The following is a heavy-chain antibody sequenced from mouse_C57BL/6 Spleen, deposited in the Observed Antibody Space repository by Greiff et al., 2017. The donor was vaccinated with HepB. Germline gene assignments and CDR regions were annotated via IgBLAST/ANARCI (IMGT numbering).Heavy chain of an antibody. Sequence: EVKVVESGTVLARPGASVKMSCKTSGYTFTSYWMHWVKQRPGQGLEWIGAIYPGNSDTSYNQKFKGKAKLTAVTSASTAYMELSSLTNEDSAVYYCTRSGDFPYAMDYWGQGTSVTVSS. V-gene: IGHV1-5*01. CDR1: GYTFTSYW. J-gene: IGHJ4*01. CDR2: IYPGNSDT. CDR3: TRSGDFPYAMDY. D-gene: IGHD3-1*01.